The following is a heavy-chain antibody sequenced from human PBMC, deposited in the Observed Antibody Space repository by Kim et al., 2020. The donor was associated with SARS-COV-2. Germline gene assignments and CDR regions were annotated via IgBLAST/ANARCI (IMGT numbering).Heavy chain of an antibody. V-gene: IGHV3-13*04. Sequence: GLSLRLSCAASGFTFSSYDMYWVRQATGKGLEWVSTIGTAGDTYYQGSVKGRFTISRENAKNSLYLQMNSLRAGDTAVYYCARAVSGSYFPAYYYYGMDVWGQGTTVSVSS. CDR1: GFTFSSYD. CDR2: IGTAGDT. D-gene: IGHD1-26*01. J-gene: IGHJ6*02. CDR3: ARAVSGSYFPAYYYYGMDV.